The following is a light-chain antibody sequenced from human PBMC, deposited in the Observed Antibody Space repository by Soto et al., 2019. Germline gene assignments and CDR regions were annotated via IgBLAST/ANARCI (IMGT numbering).Light chain of an antibody. Sequence: VVLTQSPGTLSLSPGERATLSCRASQSISSRYLVWYQQKPGQPPRLLIYDASSRATGIPDRFSGSGSGTDFTLTISRLEPEDFAVYYCQQYGGSPTFGGGTKVEIK. CDR3: QQYGGSPT. CDR2: DAS. J-gene: IGKJ4*01. CDR1: QSISSRY. V-gene: IGKV3-20*01.